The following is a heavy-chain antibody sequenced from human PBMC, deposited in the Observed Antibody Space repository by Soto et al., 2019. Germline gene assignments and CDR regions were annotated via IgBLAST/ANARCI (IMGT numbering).Heavy chain of an antibody. D-gene: IGHD6-19*01. Sequence: ASVKVSCKASGYTFTSYAMHWVRQAPGQRLEWMGWINAGNCNTKYSQKFQGRVTITRDTSASTAYVELSSLRSEDTAVYYCARDQGVDSSGSQYYYYGMDVWGQGTTVTVSS. CDR3: ARDQGVDSSGSQYYYYGMDV. CDR2: INAGNCNT. V-gene: IGHV1-3*01. J-gene: IGHJ6*02. CDR1: GYTFTSYA.